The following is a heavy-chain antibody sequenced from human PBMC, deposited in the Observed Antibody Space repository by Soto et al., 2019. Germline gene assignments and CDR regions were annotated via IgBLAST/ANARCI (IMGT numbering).Heavy chain of an antibody. V-gene: IGHV4-39*02. CDR1: GGSISSSSHY. CDR3: AKAPPGEWSPYYYLDV. J-gene: IGHJ6*03. Sequence: SETLSLTCTVSGGSISSSSHYWGWIRQPPRKGLEWIGSIYYSGSTYYNPSLKSRVTISVDTSKNHFSLQLTSVTAADTAVYYRAKAPPGEWSPYYYLDVWGKGTTVTVSS. CDR2: IYYSGST. D-gene: IGHD3-10*01.